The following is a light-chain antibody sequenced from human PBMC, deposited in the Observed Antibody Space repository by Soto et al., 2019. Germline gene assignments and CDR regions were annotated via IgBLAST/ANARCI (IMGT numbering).Light chain of an antibody. CDR2: DAS. J-gene: IGKJ3*01. V-gene: IGKV3-11*01. Sequence: EIVLTQSPATLSLSPGERATLSCRASQSVSSYLAWYQQKPGQAPRLLIYDASNRATGIPARFSGSGSGTDFTITISSLEPEDFAVYYCQQRSNWRFGPGTKVDIK. CDR1: QSVSSY. CDR3: QQRSNWR.